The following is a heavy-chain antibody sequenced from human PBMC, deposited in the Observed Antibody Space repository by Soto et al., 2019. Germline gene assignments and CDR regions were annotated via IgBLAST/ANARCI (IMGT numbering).Heavy chain of an antibody. CDR1: GFTFSNSA. D-gene: IGHD3-10*01. Sequence: GGSLRLSCSASGFTFSNSAMNWVRQAPGRXLQYLAFINSNGRNKFYGDSVEGRFTVSRDNSKNTLYLQMSSLRTDDTALYYCVKASEPHPYGSGSYPPYWGPGTRVTVSS. V-gene: IGHV3-64D*06. CDR3: VKASEPHPYGSGSYPPY. J-gene: IGHJ4*01. CDR2: INSNGRNK.